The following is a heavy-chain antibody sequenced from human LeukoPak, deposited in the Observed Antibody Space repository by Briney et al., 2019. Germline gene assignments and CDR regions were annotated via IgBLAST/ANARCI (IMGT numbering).Heavy chain of an antibody. J-gene: IGHJ5*02. CDR2: IRSKAYGGTT. CDR3: TRAGVRGVIVWFDP. D-gene: IGHD3-10*01. V-gene: IGHV3-49*04. Sequence: GGSLRLSCIASGFTFGDYAMSWVRQAPGKGLEWVGFIRSKAYGGTTEYAASVKGRFTISRDDSKSIAYLQMNSLKTEDTAVYYCTRAGVRGVIVWFDPWGQGTLVTVSS. CDR1: GFTFGDYA.